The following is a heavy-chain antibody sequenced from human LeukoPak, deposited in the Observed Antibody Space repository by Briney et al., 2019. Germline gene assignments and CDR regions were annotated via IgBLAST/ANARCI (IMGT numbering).Heavy chain of an antibody. V-gene: IGHV3-33*08. CDR2: IWYDGSNK. CDR1: GFTVSSNY. D-gene: IGHD6-19*01. J-gene: IGHJ4*02. CDR3: ARDTVAGIDY. Sequence: GGSLRLSCAASGFTVSSNYMSWVRQAPGKGLEWVAVIWYDGSNKYYADSVKGRFTISRDNSKNTLYLQMNSLRAEDTAVYYCARDTVAGIDYWGQGTLVTVSS.